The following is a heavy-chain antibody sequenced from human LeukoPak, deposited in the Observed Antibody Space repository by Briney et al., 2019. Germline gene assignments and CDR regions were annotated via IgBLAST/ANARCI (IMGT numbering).Heavy chain of an antibody. Sequence: SETPSLTCTVSGGSISSSSYYWGWIRQPPGKGLEWIGSIYYSGSTCYNPSLKSRVTISVDTSKNQFSLKLSSVTAADTAVYYCARRPVLRFLGSDAFDIWGQGTMVTVSS. V-gene: IGHV4-39*01. CDR2: IYYSGST. D-gene: IGHD3-3*01. CDR1: GGSISSSSYY. CDR3: ARRPVLRFLGSDAFDI. J-gene: IGHJ3*02.